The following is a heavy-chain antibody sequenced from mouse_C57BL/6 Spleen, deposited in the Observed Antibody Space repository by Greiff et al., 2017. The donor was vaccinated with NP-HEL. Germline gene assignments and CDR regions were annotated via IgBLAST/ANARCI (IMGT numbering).Heavy chain of an antibody. J-gene: IGHJ3*01. CDR2: IDPENGDT. CDR1: GFNIKDDY. D-gene: IGHD2-1*01. CDR3: TARVYYGNPWFAY. Sequence: EVQLQQSGAELVRPGASVKLSCTASGFNIKDDYMHWVKQRPEQGLEWIGWIDPENGDTEYASKFQGKATITADTSSNTAYLQLSSLTSEDTAVYYCTARVYYGNPWFAYRGQGTLVTVSA. V-gene: IGHV14-4*01.